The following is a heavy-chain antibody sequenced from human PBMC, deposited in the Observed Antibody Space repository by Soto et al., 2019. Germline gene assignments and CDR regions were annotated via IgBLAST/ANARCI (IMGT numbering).Heavy chain of an antibody. D-gene: IGHD3-10*01. J-gene: IGHJ6*02. CDR2: SSSTI. V-gene: IGHV3-48*02. CDR3: ARDLLWFGEPPYYYYYGMDV. CDR1: GFTFTSYS. Sequence: PGGSLRLSCAASGFTFTSYSMNWVRQAPGKGLEWVSYSSSTIYYADSVKGRFTISRDNAKNSLYLQMNSLRDEDTAVYYCARDLLWFGEPPYYYYYGMDVWGQGTTVTVSS.